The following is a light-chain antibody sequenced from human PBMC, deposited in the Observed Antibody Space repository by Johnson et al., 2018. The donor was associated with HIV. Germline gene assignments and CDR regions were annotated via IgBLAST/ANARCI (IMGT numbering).Light chain of an antibody. J-gene: IGLJ1*01. CDR2: DND. CDR3: ETWDSRLSGYYV. Sequence: QPVLTQPPSVSAAPGQKVTISCSGSSSNIGINYVSWFQQLPGTAPKLLIYDNDKRPSGIPDRFSGSKSGTSATLGIPGLQPGDEADYYCETWDSRLSGYYVFGSGTRLTVL. V-gene: IGLV1-51*01. CDR1: SSNIGINY.